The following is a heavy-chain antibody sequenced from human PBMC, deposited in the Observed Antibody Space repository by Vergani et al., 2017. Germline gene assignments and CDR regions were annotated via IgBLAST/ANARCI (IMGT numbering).Heavy chain of an antibody. CDR2: ISGSGGST. J-gene: IGHJ6*02. Sequence: EVQLLESGGDLVQPGGSLRLSCAASGFTFNHYAMNWVRQAPGKGLEWVSGISGSGGSTYYAGSVKGRFTISRDSSKNTLYLQMNGLSAGDTAVYYCAKANHRNSGYDYLYYYHAMDVWGQGTTVTVSS. V-gene: IGHV3-23*01. CDR1: GFTFNHYA. D-gene: IGHD5-12*01. CDR3: AKANHRNSGYDYLYYYHAMDV.